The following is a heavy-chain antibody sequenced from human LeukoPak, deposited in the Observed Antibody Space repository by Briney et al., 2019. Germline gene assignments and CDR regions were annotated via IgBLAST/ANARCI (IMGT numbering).Heavy chain of an antibody. Sequence: GGSLRLSCAASGFXLSSYSINWVRQAPGKGLEWVSYISSSSTHIYYADSVKGRFTISRDNARYSLYLQMNSLGAEDTAIYYCARSEHSSTSFDYWGQGTLVTVSS. CDR3: ARSEHSSTSFDY. V-gene: IGHV3-21*01. CDR2: ISSSSTHI. D-gene: IGHD6-6*01. J-gene: IGHJ4*02. CDR1: GFXLSSYS.